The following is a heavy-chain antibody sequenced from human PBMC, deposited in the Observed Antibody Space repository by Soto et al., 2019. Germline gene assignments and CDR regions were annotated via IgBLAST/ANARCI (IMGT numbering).Heavy chain of an antibody. D-gene: IGHD2-2*01. CDR3: AKNNRYCSSTNCFVFDY. V-gene: IGHV3-7*01. Sequence: EVQLVESGGGLVQPGGSLRLSCAASGFTFNNYWMSWVRQAPGKGLEWVANIKQEGSEKYYVDSVKGRFTISRDNAKNSLYLQMNSLRAEDTAVYYCAKNNRYCSSTNCFVFDYWGQGTLVTVSS. CDR2: IKQEGSEK. CDR1: GFTFNNYW. J-gene: IGHJ4*02.